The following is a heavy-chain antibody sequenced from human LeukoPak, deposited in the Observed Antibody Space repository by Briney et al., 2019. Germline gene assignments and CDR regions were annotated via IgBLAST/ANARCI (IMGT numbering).Heavy chain of an antibody. V-gene: IGHV3-23*01. CDR1: GITFSTFS. CDR2: ISFDSHTT. D-gene: IGHD4-17*01. Sequence: GGSLRLSCAASGITFSTFSMGWVRQAPGKGLEWVSIISFDSHTTFYADSVRGRVTISRDNSKNTVYLQMNSLRAEDTALYYCAKGHLTVTRHFDSWGQGTLVTVSS. J-gene: IGHJ4*02. CDR3: AKGHLTVTRHFDS.